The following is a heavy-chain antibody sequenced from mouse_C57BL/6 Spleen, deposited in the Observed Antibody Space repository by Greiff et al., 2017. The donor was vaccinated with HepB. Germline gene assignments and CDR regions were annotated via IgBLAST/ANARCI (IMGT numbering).Heavy chain of an antibody. CDR2: IRLKSDNYAT. Sequence: EVQVVESGGGLVQPGGSMKLSCVASGFTFSNYWMNWVRQSPEKGLEWVAQIRLKSDNYATHYAESVKGRFTISRDDSKSSVYLQMNNLRAEDTGIYYCTDRSNYDWYFDVWGTGTTVTVSS. V-gene: IGHV6-3*01. J-gene: IGHJ1*03. CDR3: TDRSNYDWYFDV. D-gene: IGHD2-5*01. CDR1: GFTFSNYW.